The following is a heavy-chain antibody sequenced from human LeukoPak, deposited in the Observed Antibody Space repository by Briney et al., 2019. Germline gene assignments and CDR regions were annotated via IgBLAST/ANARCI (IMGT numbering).Heavy chain of an antibody. CDR1: KFTFSGYG. D-gene: IGHD4/OR15-4a*01. J-gene: IGHJ4*02. Sequence: QPGRSLRLSCAASKFTFSGYGMHWVRQAPGKGLEWVAVIWYDGGNDYCADSVKGRFTISRDNSKNTLYLQMNSLRAEDTAVYYCVRSGTNYAPDYWGQGTQVTVSS. V-gene: IGHV3-33*03. CDR3: VRSGTNYAPDY. CDR2: IWYDGGND.